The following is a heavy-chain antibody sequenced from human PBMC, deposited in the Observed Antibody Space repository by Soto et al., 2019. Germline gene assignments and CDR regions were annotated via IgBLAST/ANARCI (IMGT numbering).Heavy chain of an antibody. V-gene: IGHV4-34*01. D-gene: IGHD2-15*01. CDR3: ARGRRGRYCSGGSCYPPGNYYYYYMDV. Sequence: QVQLQQWGAGLLKPSETLSLTCAVYGGSFSGYYWTWIRQPPGKGLEWIGEINHSGSTNYNPSLKHRVTISVDTSKPQFSLKLSSVTAEDTAVYYCARGRRGRYCSGGSCYPPGNYYYYYMDVWDKGTTVTVSS. J-gene: IGHJ6*03. CDR2: INHSGST. CDR1: GGSFSGYY.